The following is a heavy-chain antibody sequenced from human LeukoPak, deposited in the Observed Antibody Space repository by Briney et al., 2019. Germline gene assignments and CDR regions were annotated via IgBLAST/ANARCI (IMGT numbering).Heavy chain of an antibody. CDR1: GGSISSYY. D-gene: IGHD6-19*01. CDR2: IYYSGST. J-gene: IGHJ4*02. CDR3: AGDGWGWPRYFDY. Sequence: SETLSLTCTVSGGSISSYYWSWIRQPPGKGLEWIGYIYYSGSTNYNPSLKSRVTISVDTSKNQFSLKLSSVTAADTAVYYCAGDGWGWPRYFDYWGQGTLVTVSS. V-gene: IGHV4-59*01.